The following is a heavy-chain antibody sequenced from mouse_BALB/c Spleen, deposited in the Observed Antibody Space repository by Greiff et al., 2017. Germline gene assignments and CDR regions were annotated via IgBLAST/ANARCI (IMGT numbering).Heavy chain of an antibody. CDR2: ISNGGGST. J-gene: IGHJ4*01. CDR3: ARDGYYGAMDY. V-gene: IGHV5-12-2*01. D-gene: IGHD2-3*01. Sequence: EVKLVESGGGLVQPGGSLKLSCAASGFTFSSYTMSWVRQTPEKRLEWVAYISNGGGSTYYPDTVKGRFTISRDNAKNTLYLQMSSLKSEDTAMYYCARDGYYGAMDYWGQGTSVTVSS. CDR1: GFTFSSYT.